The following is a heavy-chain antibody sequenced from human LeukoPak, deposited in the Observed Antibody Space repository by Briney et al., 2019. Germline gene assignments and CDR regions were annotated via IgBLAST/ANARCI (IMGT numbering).Heavy chain of an antibody. CDR2: MNPNSGNT. CDR1: GYTFTNYD. V-gene: IGHV1-8*01. J-gene: IGHJ4*02. CDR3: ARTDCSGGSCPIDY. D-gene: IGHD2-15*01. Sequence: ASVRVSCKTSGYTFTNYDINWVRQATGQGLEWMGWMNPNSGNTGYAQKFQGRVTMTRNTSISTAYMELSSLRSEDTAVYYCARTDCSGGSCPIDYWGQGTLVTVSS.